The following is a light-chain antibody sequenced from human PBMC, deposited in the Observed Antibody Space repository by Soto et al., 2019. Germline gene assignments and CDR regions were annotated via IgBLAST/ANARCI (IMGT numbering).Light chain of an antibody. CDR3: KQYNTYPLT. V-gene: IGKV1-5*03. CDR1: QSISTW. J-gene: IGKJ4*01. Sequence: DIQMTQSPSTLSASVGDRVTITCRASQSISTWLAWYQQKPGKAPKLLIYKASSLEGGVPSRFSGSGSGTEFNITVSSLQPDDFATYYCKQYNTYPLTFGGGTTVEIK. CDR2: KAS.